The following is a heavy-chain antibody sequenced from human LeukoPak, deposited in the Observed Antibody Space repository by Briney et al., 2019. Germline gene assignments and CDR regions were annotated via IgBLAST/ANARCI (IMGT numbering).Heavy chain of an antibody. V-gene: IGHV3-23*01. CDR2: ISGSGGST. D-gene: IGHD3-10*01. CDR1: GFTFNTAW. J-gene: IGHJ4*02. CDR3: AKDHMVRGPHCMSDY. Sequence: GGSLRLSCAASGFTFNTAWMHWVRQAPGKGLEWVSAISGSGGSTYYADSVKGRFTISRDNSKNTLYLQMNSLRAEDTAVYYCAKDHMVRGPHCMSDYWGQGTLVTVSS.